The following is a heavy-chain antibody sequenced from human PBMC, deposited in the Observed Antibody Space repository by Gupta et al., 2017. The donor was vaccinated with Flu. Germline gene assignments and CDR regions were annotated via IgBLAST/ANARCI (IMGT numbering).Heavy chain of an antibody. CDR3: AREGGVIAAAAGADGMDV. V-gene: IGHV3-74*01. CDR2: INSDGSST. J-gene: IGHJ6*02. D-gene: IGHD6-13*01. CDR1: GFTFSSYW. Sequence: EVQLVESGGGLVQPGGSLRLSCAASGFTFSSYWMHWVRQAPGKGLVWVSRINSDGSSTSYADSGKGRCTISRDNAKNTLELQMNSLRAEDTAVYDCAREGGVIAAAAGADGMDVWGQGTTVTVSS.